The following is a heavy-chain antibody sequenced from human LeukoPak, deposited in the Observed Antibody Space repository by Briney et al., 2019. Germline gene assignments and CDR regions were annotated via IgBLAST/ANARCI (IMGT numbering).Heavy chain of an antibody. D-gene: IGHD6-19*01. CDR2: IRYDESNK. J-gene: IGHJ5*02. Sequence: GGSLRLSCAASGFIFSNYGMHWVRQAPGKGLEWVAFIRYDESNKFYADSVKGRFTISRDNSKNILFLQMNSLRAEDTAVYYCATMQWLEGVDWFDPWGQATLVTVSS. CDR1: GFIFSNYG. V-gene: IGHV3-30*02. CDR3: ATMQWLEGVDWFDP.